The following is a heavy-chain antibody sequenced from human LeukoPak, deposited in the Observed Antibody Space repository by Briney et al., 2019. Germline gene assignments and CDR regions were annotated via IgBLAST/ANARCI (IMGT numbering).Heavy chain of an antibody. CDR1: GFTFSNAW. CDR3: TTGASNHDILTGYWY. D-gene: IGHD3-9*01. V-gene: IGHV3-15*01. J-gene: IGHJ4*02. Sequence: GGSLRLSCAASGFTFSNAWMSWVRQAPGKGLEWVGRIKSKTDGGTTDYAAPVKGRFTISRDDSKNTLYLQMNSLKTEDTAVYYCTTGASNHDILTGYWYWGQGTLVTVSS. CDR2: IKSKTDGGTT.